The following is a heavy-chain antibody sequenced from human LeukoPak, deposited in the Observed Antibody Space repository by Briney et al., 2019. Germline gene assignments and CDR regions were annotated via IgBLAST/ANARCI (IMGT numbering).Heavy chain of an antibody. CDR2: ISPGDSNT. D-gene: IGHD1-14*01. CDR3: ARQSHSITDY. J-gene: IGHJ4*02. CDR1: GHSFISYW. V-gene: IGHV5-51*01. Sequence: GESLKISCEGSGHSFISYWIAWVRQMPGQGLEWMGMISPGDSNTKYSPSLKGQVTISADRSISTAYLQWSSLKASDTAMYYCARQSHSITDYWGQGTLVTVSS.